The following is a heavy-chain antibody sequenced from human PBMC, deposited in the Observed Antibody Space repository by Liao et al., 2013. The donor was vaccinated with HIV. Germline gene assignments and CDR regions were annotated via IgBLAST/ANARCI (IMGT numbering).Heavy chain of an antibody. CDR2: INHSGST. D-gene: IGHD2-8*02. J-gene: IGHJ4*02. CDR1: GGSFSGYY. V-gene: IGHV4-34*01. CDR3: ARGGRRALPGGFSPNGY. Sequence: QVQLQQWGAGLLKPSETLSLTCAVYGGSFSGYYWSWIRQPPGKGLEWIGEINHSGSTNYNPSLKSRVTISVDTSKNQFSLKLSSVTAADTAVYYCARGGRRALPGGFSPNGYWGQGTLVTVSS.